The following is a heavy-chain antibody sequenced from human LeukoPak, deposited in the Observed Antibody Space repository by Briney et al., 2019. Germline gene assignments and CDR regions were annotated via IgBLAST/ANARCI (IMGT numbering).Heavy chain of an antibody. V-gene: IGHV3-15*01. Sequence: GGSLRLSCAASGFIFRNAWMTWVRQAPGKWLEWVGRLKSNPDGGTADYAAPVKGRFAISRDDSRNTLYLQVNNLKLEDTAVYYCTTLAHDVHYWGQGTLVTVSS. CDR2: LKSNPDGGTA. CDR3: TTLAHDVHY. D-gene: IGHD3-3*01. J-gene: IGHJ4*02. CDR1: GFIFRNAW.